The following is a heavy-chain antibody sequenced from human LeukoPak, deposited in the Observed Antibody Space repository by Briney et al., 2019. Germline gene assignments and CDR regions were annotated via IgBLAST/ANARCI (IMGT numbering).Heavy chain of an antibody. D-gene: IGHD6-13*01. CDR3: AKATFASSWNLYFDY. Sequence: LSGGSLRLSCAASGFSFSSYAMSWVRHAPGKGLEWDSTISSSGGSTYYADSVKGRFTISRDNSKSTLYLQMNSLRAEDTAVYYCAKATFASSWNLYFDYWGQGTLAPVSS. V-gene: IGHV3-23*01. CDR2: ISSSGGST. J-gene: IGHJ4*02. CDR1: GFSFSSYA.